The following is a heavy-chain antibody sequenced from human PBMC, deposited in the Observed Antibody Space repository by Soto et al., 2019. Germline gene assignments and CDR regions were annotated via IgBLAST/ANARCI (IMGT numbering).Heavy chain of an antibody. V-gene: IGHV4-59*01. D-gene: IGHD3-9*01. CDR3: ARLRYDILTGYYSLFDY. CDR1: GGSISSYY. J-gene: IGHJ4*02. CDR2: IYYSGST. Sequence: PSETLSLTCTVSGGSISSYYWSWIRQPPGRGLEWIGYIYYSGSTNYNPSLKSRVTISVDTSKNQFSLKLSSVTAADTAVYYCARLRYDILTGYYSLFDYWGQGTLVTVSS.